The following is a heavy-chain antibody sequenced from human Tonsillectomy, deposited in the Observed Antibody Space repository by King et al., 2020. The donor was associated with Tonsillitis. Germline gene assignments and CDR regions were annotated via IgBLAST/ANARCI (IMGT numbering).Heavy chain of an antibody. CDR3: AKDSRVYTSAGKIYGMDV. V-gene: IGHV3-30*02. D-gene: IGHD6-13*01. J-gene: IGHJ6*02. CDR2: IQYDGSNK. Sequence: VQLVESGGGVVQPGGSLRLSCAASGFTFSSYDMHWVRQAPGKGLEWVTFIQYDGSNKYYADSVKGRFTISRDNSKNTLYLQMNSLRPEDTAVYYCAKDSRVYTSAGKIYGMDVWGQGTTVTVSS. CDR1: GFTFSSYD.